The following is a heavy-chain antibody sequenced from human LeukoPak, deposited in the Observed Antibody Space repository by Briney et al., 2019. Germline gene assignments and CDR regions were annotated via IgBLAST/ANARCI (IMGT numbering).Heavy chain of an antibody. CDR3: ARDTEAARPNCYYMDV. CDR2: IYYSGST. CDR1: GGSISSYY. Sequence: PSETLSLTCTVSGGSISSYYWSWIRQPPGKGLEWIGYIYYSGSTNYNPSLKSRVTISVDTSKNQLSLKLSSVTAADTAVYYCARDTEAARPNCYYMDVWGKGTTVTVSS. J-gene: IGHJ6*03. V-gene: IGHV4-59*01. D-gene: IGHD6-6*01.